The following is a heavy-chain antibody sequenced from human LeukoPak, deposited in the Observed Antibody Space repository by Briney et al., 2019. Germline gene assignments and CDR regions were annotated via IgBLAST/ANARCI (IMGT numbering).Heavy chain of an antibody. CDR3: ARLLPKAGGEQANWLDP. J-gene: IGHJ5*02. CDR2: INHSGST. V-gene: IGHV4-34*01. Sequence: SETLSLTCAVYLGSFSGYYWSWIRQPPGKGLEWIGEINHSGSTNYNPSLKSRVTISVDTSKNQFSLKLSSVTAADTAVYYCARLLPKAGGEQANWLDPWGQGTLVTVSS. CDR1: LGSFSGYY. D-gene: IGHD2-21*01.